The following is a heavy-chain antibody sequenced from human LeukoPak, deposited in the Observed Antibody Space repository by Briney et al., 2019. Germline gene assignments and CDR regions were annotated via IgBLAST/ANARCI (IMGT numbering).Heavy chain of an antibody. V-gene: IGHV3-20*04. J-gene: IGHJ3*02. Sequence: SGGSLRLSCAASGFTFDDYGMSWVRQAPGKGLEWVSGINWNGGSTGYADSVKGRFTISRDNAKNSLYLQMNSLRAEDTALYYCARDRAHYYDSTDAFDIWGQGTMVTVSS. CDR1: GFTFDDYG. CDR2: INWNGGST. CDR3: ARDRAHYYDSTDAFDI. D-gene: IGHD3-22*01.